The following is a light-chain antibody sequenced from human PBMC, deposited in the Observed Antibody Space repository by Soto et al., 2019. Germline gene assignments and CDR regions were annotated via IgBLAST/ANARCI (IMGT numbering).Light chain of an antibody. CDR1: QSVSSSY. V-gene: IGKV3-20*01. CDR3: QQYGSSLLFT. CDR2: GAS. J-gene: IGKJ3*01. Sequence: EIVLTQSPGTLSLSPGERATLSCRASQSVSSSYLAWYQQKPGQAPRLLIYGASSRATGIPDRFSGSGSGKDFTVPVSRLETEDFGVYYCQQYGSSLLFTVGPGTKVDIK.